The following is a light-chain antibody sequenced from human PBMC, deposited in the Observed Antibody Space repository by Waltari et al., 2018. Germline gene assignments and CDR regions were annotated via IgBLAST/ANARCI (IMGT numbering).Light chain of an antibody. Sequence: LTHSPATRSFSPGKRATLSCRASQSVSSSLAWYQQKPGQPPRLLIFGASNRATGIPDRFSGSGSDTDFTLTISSLEPDDVAVYFCQQESTWWTFGQGTKVEIK. CDR1: QSVSSS. CDR3: QQESTWWT. J-gene: IGKJ1*01. V-gene: IGKV3-11*01. CDR2: GAS.